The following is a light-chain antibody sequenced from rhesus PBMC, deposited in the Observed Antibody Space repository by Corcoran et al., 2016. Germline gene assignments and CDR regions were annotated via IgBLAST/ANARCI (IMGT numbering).Light chain of an antibody. CDR3: CSYGGSYTYI. J-gene: IGLJ1*01. V-gene: IGLV2-32*01. CDR1: TSDIGGYNY. Sequence: QTALAQPRSVSGSPGQSVTISCTGTTSDIGGYNYVSWYQHLPGTAPKLVIYEVPKQPSGVSDRFSASKSGNPGSLSISGLQAEDETDYYCCSYGGSYTYILGSGTRLTVL. CDR2: EVP.